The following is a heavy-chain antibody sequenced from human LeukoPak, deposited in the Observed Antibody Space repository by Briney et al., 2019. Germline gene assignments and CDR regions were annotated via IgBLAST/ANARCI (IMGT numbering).Heavy chain of an antibody. D-gene: IGHD3-22*01. CDR2: IRYDGSDT. J-gene: IGHJ4*02. CDR3: ARERENYYDSSGFGY. Sequence: GGSLRLSCAASGFPFSSYGIHWVRQAPGKGLEGVAFIRYDGSDTYYADSVKGRFTISRDNSKNTLYLQLNSLRPEDTAVYYCARERENYYDSSGFGYWGQGTLVTVSS. CDR1: GFPFSSYG. V-gene: IGHV3-30*02.